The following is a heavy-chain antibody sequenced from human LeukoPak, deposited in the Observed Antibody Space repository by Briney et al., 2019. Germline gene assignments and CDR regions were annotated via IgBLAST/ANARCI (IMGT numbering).Heavy chain of an antibody. V-gene: IGHV3-74*01. CDR1: GFTFTSVW. D-gene: IGHD4-17*01. CDR2: ISTDGAIT. Sequence: PGGSLRLSCAASGFTFTSVWMHWLRQAPGRGLVWISRISTDGAITGYADSVKGRFTISRDNAKNTLYLQMNSLRAEDTAVYYCARDRTTVTLFDYWGQGALVTVSS. CDR3: ARDRTTVTLFDY. J-gene: IGHJ4*02.